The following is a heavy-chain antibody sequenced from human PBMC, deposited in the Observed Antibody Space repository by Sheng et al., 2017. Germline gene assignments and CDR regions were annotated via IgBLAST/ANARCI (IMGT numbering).Heavy chain of an antibody. D-gene: IGHD4-4*01. CDR1: GGSISSYY. CDR3: ARDLLYSTKRVDYYYGMDV. Sequence: QVQLQESGPGLVKPSETLSLTCTVSGGSISSYYWSWIRQPAGKGLEWIGRIYTSGSTNYNPSLKSRVTMSVDTSKNQFSLKLSSVTAADTAVYYCARDLLYSTKRVDYYYGMDVWGQGTTVTVSS. CDR2: IYTSGST. V-gene: IGHV4-4*07. J-gene: IGHJ6*02.